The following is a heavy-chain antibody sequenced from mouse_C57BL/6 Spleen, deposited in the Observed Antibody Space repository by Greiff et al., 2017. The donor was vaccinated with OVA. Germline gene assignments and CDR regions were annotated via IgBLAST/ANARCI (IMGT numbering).Heavy chain of an antibody. V-gene: IGHV1-53*01. Sequence: QVQLQQPGPELVKPGASVKLSCKASGYTFTSYWMHWVKQRPGQGLEWIGNINPSNGGTNYNEKFKSKATLTVDKSSSTAYMQLSSLTSEDSAVYYCAREGSYYYGSSYVGEYFDYWGQGTTLTVSS. CDR2: INPSNGGT. CDR1: GYTFTSYW. CDR3: AREGSYYYGSSYVGEYFDY. J-gene: IGHJ2*01. D-gene: IGHD1-1*01.